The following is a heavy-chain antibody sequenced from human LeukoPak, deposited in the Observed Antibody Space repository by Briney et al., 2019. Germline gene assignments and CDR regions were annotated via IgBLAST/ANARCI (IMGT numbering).Heavy chain of an antibody. CDR2: IFYTGNT. V-gene: IGHV4-39*01. CDR1: GGSISSDNYY. Sequence: PSETLSLTCTVSGGSISSDNYYWGWTRQPPGKGLEWIGSIFYTGNTYYNPSLKSRVTMSVDTSKNQFSLTLTSVTAADTAVCYCARQGESNSWYSPDYWGQGTLVTVSS. D-gene: IGHD6-13*01. CDR3: ARQGESNSWYSPDY. J-gene: IGHJ4*02.